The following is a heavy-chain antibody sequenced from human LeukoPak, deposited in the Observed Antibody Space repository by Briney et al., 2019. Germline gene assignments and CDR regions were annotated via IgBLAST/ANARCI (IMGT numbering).Heavy chain of an antibody. D-gene: IGHD6-19*01. CDR3: ARGFASGWYSRYDP. CDR2: VCHTGST. V-gene: IGHV4-61*01. J-gene: IGHJ5*02. CDR1: GDPVSRGSYY. Sequence: PSETLSLTCTVSGDPVSRGSYYWSWIRQPPGKELEWIGYVCHTGSTNYNPSLKSRVTISVDTSKNEFSLKMTSVTAADTAVYYCARGFASGWYSRYDPWGQGTLVTVSS.